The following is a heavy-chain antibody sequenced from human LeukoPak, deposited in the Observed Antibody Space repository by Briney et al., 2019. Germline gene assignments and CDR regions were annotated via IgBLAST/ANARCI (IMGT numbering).Heavy chain of an antibody. CDR3: AREYCSTTRCYMADY. D-gene: IGHD2-2*01. V-gene: IGHV1-18*01. J-gene: IGHJ4*02. CDR2: INGYNGNT. CDR1: GYRFTSYG. Sequence: GASVKVSFKASGYRFTSYGISWVRQAPGQGLEWMGWINGYNGNTNYAQKLQGRVTMTTDTSTSTAYMELRSLRSDDTAVYYSAREYCSTTRCYMADYWGQGTLSPSPQ.